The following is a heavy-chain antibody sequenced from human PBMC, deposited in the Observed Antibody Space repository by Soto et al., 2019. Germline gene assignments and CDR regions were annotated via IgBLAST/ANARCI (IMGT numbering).Heavy chain of an antibody. J-gene: IGHJ3*01. Sequence: QLFESGGGLVQPGGSLRLSCVASGFSFGRYAMTWVRQAPGKGLEWVSGTSGNGGETYYVDSVKGRFTISRDNPKNTLYLLMNSLRVEDTAIYYCAEIYDFWSRHHDSFDVWGQGTSVTVSS. V-gene: IGHV3-23*01. CDR2: TSGNGGET. CDR3: AEIYDFWSRHHDSFDV. D-gene: IGHD3-3*01. CDR1: GFSFGRYA.